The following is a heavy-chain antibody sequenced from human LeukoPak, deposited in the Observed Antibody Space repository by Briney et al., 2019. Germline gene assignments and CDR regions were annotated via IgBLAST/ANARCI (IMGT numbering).Heavy chain of an antibody. CDR3: AKESGNITLDS. Sequence: PGRSLRLSCAASGFTFSRYGMHWVRQAPGKGLEWVAVILYDGRNTLFADSVKGRFTISRDNSKNTVYLQMNSLRAEDTAVYYCAKESGNITLDSLDPGTLVTGSS. CDR1: GFTFSRYG. J-gene: IGHJ4*02. V-gene: IGHV3-30*18. D-gene: IGHD1-26*01. CDR2: ILYDGRNT.